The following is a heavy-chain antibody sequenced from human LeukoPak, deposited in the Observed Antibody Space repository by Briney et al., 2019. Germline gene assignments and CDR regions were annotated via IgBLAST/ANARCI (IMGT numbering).Heavy chain of an antibody. CDR2: IYSGGST. D-gene: IGHD5-18*01. Sequence: GGSLRLSCAASGFIVSSKDMSWVRQAPGKGLEWVSVIYSGGSTYYAGSVKGRFTISRDNSKNTLYLRMNSLRAEDTAMFYCARHSYGGEAFDIWGQGTMVTVSS. CDR3: ARHSYGGEAFDI. J-gene: IGHJ3*02. V-gene: IGHV3-53*01. CDR1: GFIVSSKD.